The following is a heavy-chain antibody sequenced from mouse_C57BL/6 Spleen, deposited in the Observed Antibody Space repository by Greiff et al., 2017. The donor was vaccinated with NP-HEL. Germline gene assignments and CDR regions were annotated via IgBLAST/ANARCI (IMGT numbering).Heavy chain of an antibody. CDR3: ARSLFITTVVAPMDY. Sequence: VQQSGAELMKPGASVKLSCQATGYTFTGYWIEWVKQRPGHGLEWIGEILPGSGSTNYNEKFKGKATFTADTSSNTAYMQLSSLTTEDSAIYYCARSLFITTVVAPMDYWGQGTSVTVSS. CDR2: ILPGSGST. V-gene: IGHV1-9*01. J-gene: IGHJ4*01. D-gene: IGHD1-1*01. CDR1: GYTFTGYW.